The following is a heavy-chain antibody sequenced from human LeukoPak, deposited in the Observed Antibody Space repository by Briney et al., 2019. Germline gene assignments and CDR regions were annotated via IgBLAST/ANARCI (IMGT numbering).Heavy chain of an antibody. CDR2: ISYDGSNK. Sequence: PGGSLRLSCAASGFTFSSYGMHWVRQAPGKGLEWVAVISYDGSNKYYADSVKGRFTISRDNSKNTLYLQMNSLRAEDTAVYYCAKVLKRSSSWGRYYYYYYMDVWGKGTTVTVSS. V-gene: IGHV3-30*18. D-gene: IGHD3-16*01. CDR3: AKVLKRSSSWGRYYYYYYMDV. J-gene: IGHJ6*03. CDR1: GFTFSSYG.